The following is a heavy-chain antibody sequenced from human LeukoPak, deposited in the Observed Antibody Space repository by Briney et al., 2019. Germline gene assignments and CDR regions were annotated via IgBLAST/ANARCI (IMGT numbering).Heavy chain of an antibody. CDR2: IYYSGST. CDR1: GGSISSFY. J-gene: IGHJ3*01. D-gene: IGHD3-10*01. Sequence: SETLSLTCTVSGGSISSFYWSWIRQPPGQGLEWIEYIYYSGSTNYNPSLKSRVTISVDTSKNQFSLKLSSVTAADTAVYYCAREGYSGSGNTFDLWGQGTMVTVSS. CDR3: AREGYSGSGNTFDL. V-gene: IGHV4-59*01.